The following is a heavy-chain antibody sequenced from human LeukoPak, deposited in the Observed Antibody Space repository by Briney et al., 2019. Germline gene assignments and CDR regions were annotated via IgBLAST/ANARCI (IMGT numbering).Heavy chain of an antibody. CDR3: VREGTIAEAGRWIDALNM. Sequence: PGGSLRLSCAASGFIFSTYDMHWIRQGTGKGLEWVSAIGTVGDTHYADSVKGRFTISRENAKNSLYLQMNSSRAGDTAVYYCVREGTIAEAGRWIDALNMWGQGTMVTVSS. CDR2: IGTVGDT. D-gene: IGHD6-13*01. CDR1: GFIFSTYD. V-gene: IGHV3-13*01. J-gene: IGHJ3*02.